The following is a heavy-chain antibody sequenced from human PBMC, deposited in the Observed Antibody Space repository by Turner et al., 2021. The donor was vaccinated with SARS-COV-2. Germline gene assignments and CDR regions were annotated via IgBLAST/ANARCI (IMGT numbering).Heavy chain of an antibody. J-gene: IGHJ4*02. Sequence: EVQLVESGGDLVQPGRSLRLSCATSGFIFGAFDMRWVRQAPGKGLEWVTVIRRKAYGGETEDAASGRVRITISRDDAKSNAYMNMSSLKIEDTAVYYSTRVGAEMTYYGSSAYFDYWGQGTLVTVSS. V-gene: IGHV3-49*04. CDR2: IRRKAYGGET. CDR3: TRVGAEMTYYGSSAYFDY. D-gene: IGHD3-22*01. CDR1: GFIFGAFD.